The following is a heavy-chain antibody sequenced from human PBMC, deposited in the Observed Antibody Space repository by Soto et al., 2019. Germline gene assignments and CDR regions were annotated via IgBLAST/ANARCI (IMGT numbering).Heavy chain of an antibody. CDR2: INAGNGNT. V-gene: IGHV1-3*01. D-gene: IGHD6-19*01. Sequence: QVQLVQSGAEVKKPGASVKVSCKASGYTFTSYAMHWVRQAPGQRLEWMGWINAGNGNTKYSQKFQGRVTITRDTTASTAYIELSSLRSEDTAVYYCARGDRKWLSKLAEYFQHWGQGTLVTVSS. J-gene: IGHJ1*01. CDR1: GYTFTSYA. CDR3: ARGDRKWLSKLAEYFQH.